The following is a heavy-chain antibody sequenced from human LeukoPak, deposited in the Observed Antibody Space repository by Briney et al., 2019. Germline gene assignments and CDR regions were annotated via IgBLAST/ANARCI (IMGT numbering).Heavy chain of an antibody. D-gene: IGHD4-4*01. Sequence: GGSLRLSCVNSGFTFSTYWMTWLRQTPGQGLEWVAKINPDGSDTYYLGSVQGRFTVSRDNAKRSLFLQMNSLRVEDTAVYYCAGDDGIRTVDYWGQGTLVTVSS. J-gene: IGHJ4*02. CDR3: AGDDGIRTVDY. CDR1: GFTFSTYW. V-gene: IGHV3-7*01. CDR2: INPDGSDT.